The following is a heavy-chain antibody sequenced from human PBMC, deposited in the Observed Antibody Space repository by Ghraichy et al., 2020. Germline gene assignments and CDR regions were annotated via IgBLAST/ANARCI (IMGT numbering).Heavy chain of an antibody. CDR2: IYYSGST. D-gene: IGHD3-22*01. J-gene: IGHJ6*02. V-gene: IGHV4-59*01. CDR1: GGSISSYY. CDR3: ARSTGYYDSSGYSGYYYGMDV. Sequence: SETLSLTCTVSGGSISSYYWSWIRQPPGKGLEWIGYIYYSGSTNYNPSLKSRVTISVDTSKNQFSLKLSSVTAADTAVYYCARSTGYYDSSGYSGYYYGMDVWGQGTTVTVSS.